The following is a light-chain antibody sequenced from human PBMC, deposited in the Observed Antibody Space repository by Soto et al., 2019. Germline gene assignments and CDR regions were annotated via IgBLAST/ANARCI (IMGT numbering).Light chain of an antibody. Sequence: QSALTQPPSASGSPGQSVTISCTGTSSDVGGYNYVSWYQQYPGRAPKIMIYEVTKRPSGVPDRFSGSKSGNTASLTVSGLQAEYEADYYCSSYAASNNFYFVFGGGTKLTVL. CDR2: EVT. V-gene: IGLV2-8*01. CDR1: SSDVGGYNY. CDR3: SSYAASNNFYFV. J-gene: IGLJ3*02.